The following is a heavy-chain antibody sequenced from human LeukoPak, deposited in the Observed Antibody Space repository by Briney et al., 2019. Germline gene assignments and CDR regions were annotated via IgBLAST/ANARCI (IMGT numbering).Heavy chain of an antibody. CDR2: IYYSGST. V-gene: IGHV4-59*08. D-gene: IGHD6-13*01. J-gene: IGHJ6*02. CDR1: GGSISSYY. CDR3: ASNDPGTAAAGTTYYYGMDV. Sequence: SETLSLTCTVSGGSISSYYWSWIRQPPGKGLEWIGYIYYSGSTKYNPSLKSRVTISVDTSKNQFSLKLSSVTAADTAVYFCASNDPGTAAAGTTYYYGMDVWGQGTTVTVSS.